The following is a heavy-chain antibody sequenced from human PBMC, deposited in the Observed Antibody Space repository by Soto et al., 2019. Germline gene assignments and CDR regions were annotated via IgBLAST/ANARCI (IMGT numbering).Heavy chain of an antibody. Sequence: ASETLSLTCTVSGGSISSGTYHWTWIRQHPGKGLEWIGYIYYSGSTYYNPSLKSRVTISVDTSKNQFSLRLSSVTAADTAVYYCARPGYSYGKGDFQHWGQGTLVTVSS. CDR2: IYYSGST. V-gene: IGHV4-31*03. CDR1: GGSISSGTYH. CDR3: ARPGYSYGKGDFQH. D-gene: IGHD5-18*01. J-gene: IGHJ1*01.